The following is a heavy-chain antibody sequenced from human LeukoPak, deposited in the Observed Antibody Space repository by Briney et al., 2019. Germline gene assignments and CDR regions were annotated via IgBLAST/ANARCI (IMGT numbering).Heavy chain of an antibody. CDR1: GGSISSYY. CDR3: ARDSEVSSGWYPFDY. Sequence: SETLSLTCTVSGGSISSYYWSWIRQPPGKGLEWIGYIYYSGSTNYNPSLKSRVTISVDKAKNQFSLKLSSVTAADTAVYYCARDSEVSSGWYPFDYWGQGTLVTVSS. D-gene: IGHD6-19*01. V-gene: IGHV4-59*01. J-gene: IGHJ4*02. CDR2: IYYSGST.